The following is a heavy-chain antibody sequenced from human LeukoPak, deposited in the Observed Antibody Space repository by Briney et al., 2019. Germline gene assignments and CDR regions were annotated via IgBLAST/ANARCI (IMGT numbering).Heavy chain of an antibody. CDR1: GFTLSTYA. D-gene: IGHD4-4*01. CDR3: AKRYSNYYFDY. Sequence: GGSLRLSCAASGFTLSTYAMSWVRQAPGKGLEWVSGISESGGSASYVDSVKGRFTISKDNSKRTLYPQMNSLRAEDTAVYYCAKRYSNYYFDYWGQGTLVTVSS. CDR2: ISESGGSA. V-gene: IGHV3-23*01. J-gene: IGHJ4*02.